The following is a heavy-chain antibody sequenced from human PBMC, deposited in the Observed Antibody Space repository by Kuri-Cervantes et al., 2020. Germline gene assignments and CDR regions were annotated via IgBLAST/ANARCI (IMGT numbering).Heavy chain of an antibody. CDR2: MNPESGDT. CDR3: AREHRITIFGVVIRIRTHMDV. Sequence: ASVKVSCKASGCTFTSYDTNCVRQATGQGLEWMGWMNPESGDTAYAQKFPGRVTMTRNTSINTPYMELSSLRSEDTAVYYCAREHRITIFGVVIRIRTHMDVWGKGTTVTVSS. J-gene: IGHJ6*03. V-gene: IGHV1-8*01. D-gene: IGHD3-3*01. CDR1: GCTFTSYD.